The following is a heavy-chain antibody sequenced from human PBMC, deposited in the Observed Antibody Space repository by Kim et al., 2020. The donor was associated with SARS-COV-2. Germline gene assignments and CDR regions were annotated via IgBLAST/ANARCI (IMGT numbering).Heavy chain of an antibody. Sequence: SERYYVDSVKGRFTSARDNAENSLCLQLNSLRAEDTAVYYCGRGRSGSYDYWGQGTLVTVSS. V-gene: IGHV3-7*01. D-gene: IGHD1-26*01. CDR3: GRGRSGSYDY. CDR2: SER. J-gene: IGHJ4*02.